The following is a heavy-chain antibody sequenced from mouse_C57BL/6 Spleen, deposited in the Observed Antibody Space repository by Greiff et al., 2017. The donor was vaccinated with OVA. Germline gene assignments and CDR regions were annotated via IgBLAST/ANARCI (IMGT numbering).Heavy chain of an antibody. CDR2: IYPGDGDT. CDR1: GYAFSSSW. V-gene: IGHV1-82*01. CDR3: ARGGNYVSGFAY. J-gene: IGHJ3*01. Sequence: QVTLKVSGPELVKPGASVKISCKASGYAFSSSWMNWVKQRPGKGLEWIGRIYPGDGDTNYNGKFKGKATLTADKSSSTAYMQLSSLTSEDSAVYFCARGGNYVSGFAYWGQGTLVTVSA. D-gene: IGHD2-1*01.